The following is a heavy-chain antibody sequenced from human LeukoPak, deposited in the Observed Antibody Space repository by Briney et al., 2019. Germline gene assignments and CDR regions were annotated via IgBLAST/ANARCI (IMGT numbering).Heavy chain of an antibody. J-gene: IGHJ4*02. V-gene: IGHV3-7*01. CDR3: ARDPDAGTTDY. CDR1: GFTSSSYE. CDR2: INEHGSEA. D-gene: IGHD1-7*01. Sequence: GGSLRLSCVGLGFTSSSYEMNWVRQAPGKGLEWVANINEHGSEAFYVDSVRGRFTISRDNAKNSLYLQMNSLRAEDTAVYYCARDPDAGTTDYWGQGTLVTVSS.